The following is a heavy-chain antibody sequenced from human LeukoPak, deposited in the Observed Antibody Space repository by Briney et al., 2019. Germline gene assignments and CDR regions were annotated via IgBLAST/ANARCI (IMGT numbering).Heavy chain of an antibody. CDR2: INHSGST. J-gene: IGHJ4*02. V-gene: IGHV4-34*01. CDR3: ARRGAAIGYFHY. CDR1: GGSFSGYY. D-gene: IGHD2-2*02. Sequence: SETLSLTCAVYGGSFSGYYWSWIRQPPGKGLEWIGEINHSGSTNYNPSLKSRVTISVDTSKNQFSLKLSSVTAADTAVYYCARRGAAIGYFHYWGQGTLGTVSP.